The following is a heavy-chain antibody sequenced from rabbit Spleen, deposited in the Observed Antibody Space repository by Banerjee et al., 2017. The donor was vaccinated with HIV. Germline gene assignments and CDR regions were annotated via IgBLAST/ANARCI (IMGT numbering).Heavy chain of an antibody. J-gene: IGHJ4*01. CDR1: GVSFSYSSY. V-gene: IGHV1S40*01. Sequence: QSLEESGGGLVKPGASLTLTCTASGVSFSYSSYMCWVRQAPGKGLEWIACIDTGSSGFTYFATWAKGRFTISKTSSTTVTLQMTSLTVADTATYFCARFYAGYGDFGYAAMWGPGTLVTVS. D-gene: IGHD7-1*01. CDR2: IDTGSSGFT. CDR3: ARFYAGYGDFGYAAM.